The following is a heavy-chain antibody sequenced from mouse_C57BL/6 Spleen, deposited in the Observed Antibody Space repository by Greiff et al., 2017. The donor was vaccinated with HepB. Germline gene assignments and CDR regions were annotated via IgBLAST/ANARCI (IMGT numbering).Heavy chain of an antibody. CDR2: INPSNGGT. D-gene: IGHD3-3*01. J-gene: IGHJ4*01. Sequence: VQLQQSGTELVKPGASVKLSCKASGYTFTSYWMHWVKQRPGQGLEWIGNINPSNGGTNYNEKFKSKATLTVDKSSSTAYMQLSSLTSEDSAVYYCTRGTHNYYAMDYWGQGTSVTVSS. CDR1: GYTFTSYW. CDR3: TRGTHNYYAMDY. V-gene: IGHV1-53*01.